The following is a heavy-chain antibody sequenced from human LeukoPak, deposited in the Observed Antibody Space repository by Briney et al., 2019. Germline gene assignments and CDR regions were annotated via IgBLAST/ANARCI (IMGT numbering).Heavy chain of an antibody. CDR2: ISSSSSYI. CDR1: GFTFSSYS. Sequence: PGGSLRLSCAASGFTFSSYSMNWVRQAPGKGLEWVSSISSSSSYIYYADSVKGRFTISRDNSKNTLYLQMNSLRAEDTAVYYCAKDPWNLTPDLYYMDVWGKGTTVTVSS. J-gene: IGHJ6*03. V-gene: IGHV3-21*04. CDR3: AKDPWNLTPDLYYMDV. D-gene: IGHD1-1*01.